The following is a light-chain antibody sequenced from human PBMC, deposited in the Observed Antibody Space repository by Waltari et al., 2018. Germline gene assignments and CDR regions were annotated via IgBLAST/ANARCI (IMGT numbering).Light chain of an antibody. CDR2: GAS. Sequence: EIVLTQSPDTLSLSPGERATLSCRASESVNSGFLAWYQKRPGQTPRLLIYGASTRTTGVPDRFSGSGSGTDFTLTIYRLEPEDFAVYYCQQYGTSPLTFGQGTKVEIK. CDR1: ESVNSGF. J-gene: IGKJ1*01. CDR3: QQYGTSPLT. V-gene: IGKV3-20*01.